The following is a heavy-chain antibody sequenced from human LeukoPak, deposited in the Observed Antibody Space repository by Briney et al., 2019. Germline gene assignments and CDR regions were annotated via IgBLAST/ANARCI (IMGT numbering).Heavy chain of an antibody. J-gene: IGHJ5*02. CDR1: GYTFTSYD. V-gene: IGHV1-8*01. Sequence: ASVKVSCKASGYTFTSYDINWVRQATGQGLEWMGWMNPNSGNTGSAQRFQGRITMIRDTSISTAYMELSSLRSEDTAVYYCARGPLVRLPSSFDPWGQGTLVTVSS. CDR3: ARGPLVRLPSSFDP. CDR2: MNPNSGNT. D-gene: IGHD3-16*02.